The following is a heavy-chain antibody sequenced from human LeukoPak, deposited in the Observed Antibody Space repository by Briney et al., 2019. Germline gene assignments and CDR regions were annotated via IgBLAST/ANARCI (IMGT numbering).Heavy chain of an antibody. V-gene: IGHV3-66*01. Sequence: PGGSLRLPCAASGFTFSSYAMHWVRQAPGKGLEWVSVIYSGGSTYYADSVKGRFTISRDNSKNTLYLQMNSLRAEDTAVYYCARGEVSLGYCSSTSCAMDVWGQGTTVTVSS. CDR1: GFTFSSYA. D-gene: IGHD2-2*01. J-gene: IGHJ6*02. CDR2: IYSGGST. CDR3: ARGEVSLGYCSSTSCAMDV.